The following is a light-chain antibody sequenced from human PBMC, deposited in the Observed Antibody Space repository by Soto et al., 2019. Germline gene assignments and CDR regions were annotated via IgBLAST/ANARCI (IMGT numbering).Light chain of an antibody. CDR2: GSS. CDR3: QQHDSWPLT. V-gene: IGKV3D-15*01. Sequence: EIVMTQSPGTLSVSTEEGATLSCRASQSVDRNLAWYQQKPGQAPRLLIYGSSTRPTGIPDRFSGSGSGTEFSLTISSLQSEDFAVYYCQQHDSWPLTFGGGTKVDIK. CDR1: QSVDRN. J-gene: IGKJ4*01.